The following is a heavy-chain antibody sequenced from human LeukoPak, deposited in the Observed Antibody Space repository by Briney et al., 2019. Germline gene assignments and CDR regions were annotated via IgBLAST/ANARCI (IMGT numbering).Heavy chain of an antibody. D-gene: IGHD2-21*02. J-gene: IGHJ5*02. CDR3: ARHLTSHDP. V-gene: IGHV4-59*08. CDR1: GTSISPFY. Sequence: LSETLSLTCVVCGTSISPFYWSWIRQPPGKGLEWMGYIFHNGSTNYNPSLKSRVTISVDTSKNQLSLKVRSVTAADTAVYYCARHLTSHDPWGQGVLVTVSS. CDR2: IFHNGST.